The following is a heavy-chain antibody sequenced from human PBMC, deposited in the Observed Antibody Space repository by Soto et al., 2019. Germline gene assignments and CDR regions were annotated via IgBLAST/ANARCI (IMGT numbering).Heavy chain of an antibody. CDR3: ATISGLRYFDWLAGDDALDI. CDR2: MNPNSGNT. CDR1: GYTFTSYD. Sequence: ASVKVSCKASGYTFTSYDINWVRQATGQGLEWMGWMNPNSGNTGYAQKFQGRVTMTRNTSISTAYMELSSLRSEDTAVYYCATISGLRYFDWLAGDDALDIWGQGTMVTVSS. D-gene: IGHD3-9*01. V-gene: IGHV1-8*01. J-gene: IGHJ3*02.